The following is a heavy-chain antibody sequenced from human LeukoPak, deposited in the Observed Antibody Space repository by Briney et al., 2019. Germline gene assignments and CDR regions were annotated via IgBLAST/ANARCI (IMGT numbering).Heavy chain of an antibody. V-gene: IGHV3-15*01. CDR1: ELGFSTTW. CDR3: TTDPRH. CDR2: IKSKNDGGTI. J-gene: IGHJ4*02. Sequence: GGSLRLFCVVSELGFSTTWMSWVRQAPGKGLEWVARIKSKNDGGTIDYIAPVKGRFTISRDDSRNTVYLQTDSLKIEDTGVYYCTTDPRHWGQGTLVTVSS.